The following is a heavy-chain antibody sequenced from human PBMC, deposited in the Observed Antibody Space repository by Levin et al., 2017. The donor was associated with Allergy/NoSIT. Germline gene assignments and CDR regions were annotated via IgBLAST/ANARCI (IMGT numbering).Heavy chain of an antibody. J-gene: IGHJ5*02. Sequence: SETLSLTCTVSGGSISSGDYYWSWIRQPPGKGLEWIGYIYYSGSTYYNPSLKSRVTISVDTSKNQFSLKLSSVTAADTAVYYCARVGRTYYDFWSGYLTSPWVPNWFDPWGQGTLVTVSS. CDR3: ARVGRTYYDFWSGYLTSPWVPNWFDP. CDR2: IYYSGST. CDR1: GGSISSGDYY. V-gene: IGHV4-30-4*01. D-gene: IGHD3-3*01.